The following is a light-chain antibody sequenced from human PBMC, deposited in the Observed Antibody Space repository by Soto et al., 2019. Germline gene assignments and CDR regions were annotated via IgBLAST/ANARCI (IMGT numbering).Light chain of an antibody. CDR2: DAS. Sequence: DFQMTQSPSTLSASVGDRVTITCRASQNINNWVAWYQQKPGKAPKFLIYDASTLQRGVPSRFSGSGFGTAFSLTISSLQPDDFGSYYCQHPRTFGQGTKVEIK. V-gene: IGKV1-5*01. CDR1: QNINNW. CDR3: QHPRT. J-gene: IGKJ1*01.